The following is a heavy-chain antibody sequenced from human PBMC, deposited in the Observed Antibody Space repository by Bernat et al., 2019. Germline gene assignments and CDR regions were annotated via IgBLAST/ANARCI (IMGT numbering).Heavy chain of an antibody. J-gene: IGHJ4*02. D-gene: IGHD3-10*01. Sequence: EVQLVESGGGLVQPGGSLRLSCAASGFTFSDYYMDWVRQAPGKGLEWLGRIRNKPNSYTRDYAASVKGRFTISRDNSKNTLYLQMNNLRAEDTAVYYCARDWGGLQGDIGWGQGTLVTVSS. CDR1: GFTFSDYY. CDR2: IRNKPNSYTR. V-gene: IGHV3-72*01. CDR3: ARDWGGLQGDIG.